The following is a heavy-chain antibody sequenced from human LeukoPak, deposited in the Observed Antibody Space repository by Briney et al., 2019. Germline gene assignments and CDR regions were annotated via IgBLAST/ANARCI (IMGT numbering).Heavy chain of an antibody. CDR3: ARDDNLAGNNLDY. CDR1: GFTFSNYG. CDR2: ITNDGRVT. V-gene: IGHV3-33*05. D-gene: IGHD1-20*01. J-gene: IGHJ4*02. Sequence: GGSLRLSCDASGFTFSNYGMHWVRQPPGKGLEWVTLITNDGRVTSYTDSVKGRFTISGDNSKDTLYLQMNSLRAEDTALYYCARDDNLAGNNLDYWGQGTLVTASS.